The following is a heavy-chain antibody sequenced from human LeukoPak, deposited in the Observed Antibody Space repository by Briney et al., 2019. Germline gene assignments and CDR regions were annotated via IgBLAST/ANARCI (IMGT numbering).Heavy chain of an antibody. CDR1: GGSLSGYY. Sequence: SGTLSLTCAVYGGSLSGYYWSWIRQPPGKGLEWIGEINHSGSTNYNPSLKSRVTISVDTSKNQFSLKLSSVTAADTAVYYCARLKGCRGNYYGSGSYYKCYYFDYWGQGTLVTVSS. CDR2: INHSGST. D-gene: IGHD3-10*01. V-gene: IGHV4-34*01. CDR3: ARLKGCRGNYYGSGSYYKCYYFDY. J-gene: IGHJ4*02.